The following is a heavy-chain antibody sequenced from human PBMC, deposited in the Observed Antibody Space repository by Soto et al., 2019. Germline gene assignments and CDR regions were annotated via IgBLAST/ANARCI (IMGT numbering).Heavy chain of an antibody. J-gene: IGHJ4*02. V-gene: IGHV3-9*01. D-gene: IGHD3-10*01. CDR1: GFTFDDYA. CDR2: ISWNSGSI. Sequence: EVQLVESGGGLVQPGRSLRLSCAASGFTFDDYAMHWVRQAPGKGLEWGLGISWNSGSIGYADSVKGRFTISRDNAKNSLYLQMNSLRAEDTALYYCAKDNSQAVRGDVFDYWGQGTLVTVSS. CDR3: AKDNSQAVRGDVFDY.